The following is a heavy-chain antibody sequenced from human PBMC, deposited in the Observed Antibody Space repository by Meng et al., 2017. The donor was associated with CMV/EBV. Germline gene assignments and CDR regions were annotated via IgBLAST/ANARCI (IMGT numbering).Heavy chain of an antibody. CDR2: IYRGGTTP. CDR1: GFTFSNYP. CDR3: ARVVDCSSTSCYKGLDY. D-gene: IGHD2-2*02. Sequence: GESLKISCAASGFTFSNYPMSWVRQAPGKGLEWVSLIYRGGTTPDYADSVKGRFTISRDNSKNTLYLQMNSLRAEDTAVYYCARVVDCSSTSCYKGLDYWGQGTLVTVSS. J-gene: IGHJ4*02. V-gene: IGHV3-23*03.